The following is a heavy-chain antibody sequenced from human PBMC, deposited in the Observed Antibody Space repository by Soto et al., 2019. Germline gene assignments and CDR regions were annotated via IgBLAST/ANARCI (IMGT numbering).Heavy chain of an antibody. CDR3: ARSDKNWFDP. CDR1: GGSISSGGYS. Sequence: PSETLSLTCAVSGGSISSGGYSWSWIRQPPGKGLEWIGYIYHSGSTYYNPSLKSRVTISVDRSKNQFSLKLSSVTAADTAVYYCARSDKNWFDPWGQGTLVTVS. D-gene: IGHD2-21*02. J-gene: IGHJ5*02. CDR2: IYHSGST. V-gene: IGHV4-30-2*01.